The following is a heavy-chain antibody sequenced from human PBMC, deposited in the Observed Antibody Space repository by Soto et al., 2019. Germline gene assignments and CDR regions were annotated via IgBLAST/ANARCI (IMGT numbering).Heavy chain of an antibody. V-gene: IGHV1-3*01. J-gene: IGHJ6*02. Sequence: ASVKLSCKTSAYTLTTYSIHCVRQAPGQKIEWMGWINAGHGATKYSQKFQGRVTITRDPSASTAYMELSSLRSEDTAVYYCARTRRRDTTVTTLFREEYYYYGMDVWGQGTTVTVSS. D-gene: IGHD4-17*01. CDR2: INAGHGAT. CDR3: ARTRRRDTTVTTLFREEYYYYGMDV. CDR1: AYTLTTYS.